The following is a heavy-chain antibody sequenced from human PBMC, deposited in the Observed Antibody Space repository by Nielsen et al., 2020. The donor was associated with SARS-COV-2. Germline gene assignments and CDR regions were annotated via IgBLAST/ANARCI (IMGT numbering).Heavy chain of an antibody. D-gene: IGHD3-22*01. Sequence: GGSLRLSCAASGFTFSSYGMHWVRQAPGKGLEWVAVIWYDGSNKYYADSVKGRFTISRDNSKNTLYLQMNSLRAEDTAVYYCAREADYYDSSAPAYFDYWGQGTLVTVSS. V-gene: IGHV3-33*01. CDR3: AREADYYDSSAPAYFDY. CDR1: GFTFSSYG. J-gene: IGHJ4*02. CDR2: IWYDGSNK.